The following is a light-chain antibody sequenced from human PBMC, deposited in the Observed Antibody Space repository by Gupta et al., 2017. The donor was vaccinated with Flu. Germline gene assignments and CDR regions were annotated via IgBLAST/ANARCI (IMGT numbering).Light chain of an antibody. V-gene: IGLV1-51*02. CDR1: SSNTGNNY. Sequence: QSVLTQPPSVSAAPGQKVTIYCSGSSSNTGNNYVSWYQQLPGTAPRLLIYESNRRPSGIPDRFSGSKSGTSATLGINGLQTGDEADYYCGTWDNSLTAGVFGGGTKVTVL. J-gene: IGLJ3*02. CDR3: GTWDNSLTAGV. CDR2: ESN.